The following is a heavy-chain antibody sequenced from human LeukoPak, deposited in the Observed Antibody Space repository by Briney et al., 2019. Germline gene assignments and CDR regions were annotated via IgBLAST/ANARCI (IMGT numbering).Heavy chain of an antibody. CDR3: ARTLSYYYGSGSYLGAFDI. J-gene: IGHJ3*02. D-gene: IGHD3-10*01. V-gene: IGHV3-21*01. CDR1: GFTFSSYS. CDR2: ISSSSSYI. Sequence: GGSLRLSCAASGFTFSSYSMNWVRQAPGKGLEWVSSISSSSSYIYYADSVKGRFTISRDNAKNSLYLQMNSLRAEDTAVYYCARTLSYYYGSGSYLGAFDIWGQGTMVTVSS.